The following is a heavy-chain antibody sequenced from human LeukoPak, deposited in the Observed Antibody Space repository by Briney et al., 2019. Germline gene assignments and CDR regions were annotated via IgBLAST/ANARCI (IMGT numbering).Heavy chain of an antibody. V-gene: IGHV4-59*01. J-gene: IGHJ4*02. CDR3: ARFAYCGGHCWYYFDY. D-gene: IGHD2-21*02. Sequence: KPSQTLSLTCTVSGGSISSYYWSWIRQPPGKGLEWIGYIYSSGSTNYNPSLKSRITISADTSKNQFSLKLSSVTAADTAVYYCARFAYCGGHCWYYFDYWGQGSLVTVSS. CDR1: GGSISSYY. CDR2: IYSSGST.